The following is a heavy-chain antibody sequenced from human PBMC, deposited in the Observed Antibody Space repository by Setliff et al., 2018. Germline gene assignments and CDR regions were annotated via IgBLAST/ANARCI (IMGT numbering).Heavy chain of an antibody. D-gene: IGHD3-9*01. CDR1: GFTFSTYW. Sequence: TGGSLRLSCAASGFTFSTYWMSWVRQAPGKGLEWVANIKQDGSEKYYVDSVKGRFSISRDNAKNSLYLQMNSLRAEDTAVYYCARDGLRYFDWLGAYWGQGTLVTVSS. V-gene: IGHV3-7*01. CDR3: ARDGLRYFDWLGAY. J-gene: IGHJ4*02. CDR2: IKQDGSEK.